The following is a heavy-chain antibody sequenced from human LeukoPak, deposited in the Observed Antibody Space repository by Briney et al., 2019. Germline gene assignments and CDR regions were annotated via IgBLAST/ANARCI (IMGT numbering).Heavy chain of an antibody. CDR1: GFTFSSYA. Sequence: GGSLRLSCAASGFTFSSYAMHWVRQAPGKGLEYVSAISSNGGSTYYANSVKGRFTISRDNSKNTLYLQMGSLRAEDMAVYYCARAGDRYSDYAFDIWGQGTMVTVSS. CDR3: ARAGDRYSDYAFDI. J-gene: IGHJ3*02. CDR2: ISSNGGST. V-gene: IGHV3-64*01. D-gene: IGHD4-11*01.